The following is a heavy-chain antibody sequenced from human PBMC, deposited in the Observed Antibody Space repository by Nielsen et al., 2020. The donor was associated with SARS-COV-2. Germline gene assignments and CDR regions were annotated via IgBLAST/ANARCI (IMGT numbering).Heavy chain of an antibody. CDR1: GGSISSSNYY. V-gene: IGHV4-39*01. Sequence: SETLSLTCSVSGGSISSSNYYWGWIRQPPGKGLEWIGNIFYSGSTYYNPSLKSRVTISVDTSKNHFSLRLSSVTAADTAVYYCASGRYCSGGSCYSTGRYYGMDVWGQGTTVTVSS. D-gene: IGHD2-15*01. J-gene: IGHJ6*02. CDR3: ASGRYCSGGSCYSTGRYYGMDV. CDR2: IFYSGST.